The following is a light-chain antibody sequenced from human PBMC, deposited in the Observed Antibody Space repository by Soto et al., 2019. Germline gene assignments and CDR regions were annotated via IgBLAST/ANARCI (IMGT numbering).Light chain of an antibody. CDR2: AES. CDR1: QSISSY. V-gene: IGKV1-39*01. CDR3: QQRYSTPPEWT. J-gene: IGKJ1*01. Sequence: DIQMTQSPSSLSASVGDRVTITCRASQSISSYLNWYQQKPGKAPKLLIYAESSLQSGVPSRFSGSGSGTDFTLTISSLQPEDFATYYCQQRYSTPPEWTFGQWTKVEIK.